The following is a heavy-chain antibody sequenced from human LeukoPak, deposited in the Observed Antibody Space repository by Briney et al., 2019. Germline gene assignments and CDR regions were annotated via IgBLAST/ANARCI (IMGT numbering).Heavy chain of an antibody. J-gene: IGHJ4*02. V-gene: IGHV1-46*01. Sequence: ASVKVSCKASGFTFTSSAVQWVRQAPGQGLEWMGIINPSGGSTTYAQKFQGRVTMTRDTSTSTVYMELSSLRSEDTAVYYCARGGIFDYWGQGTLVNVSS. D-gene: IGHD3-10*01. CDR3: ARGGIFDY. CDR2: INPSGGST. CDR1: GFTFTSSA.